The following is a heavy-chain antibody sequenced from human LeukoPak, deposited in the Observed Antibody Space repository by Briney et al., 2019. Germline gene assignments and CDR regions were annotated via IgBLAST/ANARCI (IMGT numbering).Heavy chain of an antibody. D-gene: IGHD3-3*01. J-gene: IGHJ4*02. Sequence: PGGSLRLSXAASGFTVSSNYMSWVRQAPGKGLEWVSVIYSGGSTYYADSVKGRFTISRDNSKNSLYLQMNSLRAEDTALYYCAKGNFGVVDYWGQGTLVTVSS. V-gene: IGHV3-53*05. CDR3: AKGNFGVVDY. CDR2: IYSGGST. CDR1: GFTVSSNY.